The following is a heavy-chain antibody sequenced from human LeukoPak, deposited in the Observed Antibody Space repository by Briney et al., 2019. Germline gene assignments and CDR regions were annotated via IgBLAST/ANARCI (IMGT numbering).Heavy chain of an antibody. D-gene: IGHD2-2*01. J-gene: IGHJ3*02. V-gene: IGHV1-69*13. CDR3: AREGYCSSTSCSPGAFDI. Sequence: ASVKVSCKASGYTFTSYGISWVRQAPGQGLEWMGGIIPIFGTANYAQKFQGRVTITADESTSTAYMELSSLRSEDTAVYYCAREGYCSSTSCSPGAFDIWGQGTMVTVSS. CDR2: IIPIFGTA. CDR1: GYTFTSYG.